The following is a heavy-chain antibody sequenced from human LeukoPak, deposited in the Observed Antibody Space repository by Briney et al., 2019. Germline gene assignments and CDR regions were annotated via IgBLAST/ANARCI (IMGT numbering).Heavy chain of an antibody. D-gene: IGHD3-10*01. CDR3: ARGEGSPGALDH. CDR2: AYFNGIT. J-gene: IGHJ4*02. Sequence: SATLSLTCTVSGVSITSHFWSWIRQSPGQGLEWIGYAYFNGITNYNPSLKSRVTISVDTSKNQFSLRLSSVTAADTAVYYCARGEGSPGALDHWGQGALVTVSS. CDR1: GVSITSHF. V-gene: IGHV4-59*11.